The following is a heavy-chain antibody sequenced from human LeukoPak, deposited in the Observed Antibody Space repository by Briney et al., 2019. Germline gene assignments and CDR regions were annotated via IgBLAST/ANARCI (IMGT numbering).Heavy chain of an antibody. CDR3: AKDSVNSGILG. D-gene: IGHD1-1*01. CDR1: GFTFSIYA. Sequence: PGGSLRLSCAASGFTFSIYAMSWVRQAPGKGLEWVSGISASGISTFYADSVRGRFTISRDNSKNTLYLQMNSLRAEDTAVYYCAKDSVNSGILGWGQGTLVTVSS. J-gene: IGHJ4*02. V-gene: IGHV3-23*01. CDR2: ISASGIST.